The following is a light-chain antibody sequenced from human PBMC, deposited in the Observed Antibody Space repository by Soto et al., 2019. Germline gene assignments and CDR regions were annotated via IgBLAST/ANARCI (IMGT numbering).Light chain of an antibody. CDR1: QSVDSTY. V-gene: IGKV3-20*01. CDR2: GAS. CDR3: QYYDTFRT. J-gene: IGKJ1*01. Sequence: EIVLTQSPGTLSLSLGERGTLSCRASQSVDSTYLTWYQQKPGQAPRLLIYGASGRATGIPDRFSGSGSGTAVTLTISRLEPEDFAVYYCQYYDTFRTFGQGTKVEIK.